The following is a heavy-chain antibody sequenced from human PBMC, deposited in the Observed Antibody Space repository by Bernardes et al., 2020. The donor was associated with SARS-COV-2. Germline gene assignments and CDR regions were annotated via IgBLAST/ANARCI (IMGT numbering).Heavy chain of an antibody. CDR3: ASCDYDFWSGYPLRY. J-gene: IGHJ4*02. Sequence: GSLRLSCAASGFTFSSYSMNWVRQAPGKGLEWVSYISSSSSTIYYADSVKGRFTISRDNAKNSLYLQMNSLRDEDTAVYYCASCDYDFWSGYPLRYWGQGTLVTVSS. CDR2: ISSSSSTI. D-gene: IGHD3-3*01. CDR1: GFTFSSYS. V-gene: IGHV3-48*02.